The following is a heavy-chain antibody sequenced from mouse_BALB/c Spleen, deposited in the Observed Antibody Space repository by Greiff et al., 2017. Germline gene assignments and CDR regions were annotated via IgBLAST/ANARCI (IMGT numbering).Heavy chain of an antibody. CDR3: ARRGYYRYDERGYYAMDY. CDR1: GYSFTGYY. Sequence: EVQLQESGPELVKPGASVKISCKASGYSFTGYYMHWVKQSHVKSLEWFGRINPYNGATSYNQNFKDKASLTVDKSSSTAYMELHSLTSEDSAVYYCARRGYYRYDERGYYAMDYWGQGTSVTVSS. CDR2: INPYNGAT. J-gene: IGHJ4*01. V-gene: IGHV1-31*01. D-gene: IGHD2-14*01.